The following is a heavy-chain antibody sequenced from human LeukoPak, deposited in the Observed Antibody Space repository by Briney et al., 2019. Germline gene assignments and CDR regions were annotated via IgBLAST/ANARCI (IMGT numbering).Heavy chain of an antibody. D-gene: IGHD1-26*01. Sequence: PGGSLRLSCAASGFTFSAYGMHWVRQAPGKGLEWVAAIKYDGSKTYYGDSVKGRLSISRDNAQNSLYLQMSSLRAEDTAVYYCARSWGQTGSYSSWGQGTLVTVSS. V-gene: IGHV3-33*05. CDR2: IKYDGSKT. CDR3: ARSWGQTGSYSS. CDR1: GFTFSAYG. J-gene: IGHJ4*02.